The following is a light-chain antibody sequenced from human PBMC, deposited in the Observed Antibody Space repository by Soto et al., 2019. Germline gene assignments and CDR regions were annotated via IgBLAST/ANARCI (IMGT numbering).Light chain of an antibody. J-gene: IGKJ1*01. CDR2: AAS. CDR1: QSVSSSY. CDR3: QQYGSSPRT. V-gene: IGKV3-20*01. Sequence: EILLTQSPGTLSLSPGERATLSCRASQSVSSSYLAWYQQKPGQAPRLLIYAASSRATGISDRFSGSGSGTDFTLTISRLEPEDFAVYYCQQYGSSPRTFGQGTKVEIK.